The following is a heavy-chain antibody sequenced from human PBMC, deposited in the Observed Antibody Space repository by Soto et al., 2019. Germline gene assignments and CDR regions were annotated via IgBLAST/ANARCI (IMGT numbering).Heavy chain of an antibody. V-gene: IGHV6-1*01. CDR3: ARGPRHCSGGSCYSLYWFDP. CDR2: TYYRSKWYN. CDR1: GDSVSSNSAA. J-gene: IGHJ5*02. D-gene: IGHD2-15*01. Sequence: SQTLSLTCAISGDSVSSNSAAWNWIRQSPSRGLEWLGRTYYRSKWYNDYAVSVKSQITINPDTSKNQFSLQLNSVTPEDTAVYYCARGPRHCSGGSCYSLYWFDPWGQGTLVTVSS.